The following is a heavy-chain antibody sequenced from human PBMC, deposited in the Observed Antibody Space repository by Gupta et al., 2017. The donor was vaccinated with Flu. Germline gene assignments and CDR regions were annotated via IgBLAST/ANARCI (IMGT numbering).Heavy chain of an antibody. V-gene: IGHV4-61*02. J-gene: IGHJ4*02. CDR3: ARESSFTWNYHFDY. CDR1: GGSITSGSYY. D-gene: IGHD1-7*01. CDR2: IYSSGGS. Sequence: QVKLQESGPGLVKPSQTLSLTCTVSGGSITSGSYYWSWIRQPAGKGLEWIGRIYSSGGSDYSPSLKSRVTISVDTAENQVSLHLTSVTAADTAVYFCARESSFTWNYHFDYWGQGTLVTVSS.